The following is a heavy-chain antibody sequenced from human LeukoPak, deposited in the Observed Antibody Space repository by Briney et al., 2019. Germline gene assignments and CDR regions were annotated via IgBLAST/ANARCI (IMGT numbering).Heavy chain of an antibody. Sequence: GGSLRLSCAASGFTFSSYGMHWVRQAPGKGLEWVAFIRYDGSNKYYADSVKGRFTISRDNSKNTLYLQMNSLRAEDTAVYYCARGLMYYYDSSGSLAFDYWGQGTLVTVSS. CDR1: GFTFSSYG. CDR3: ARGLMYYYDSSGSLAFDY. J-gene: IGHJ4*02. CDR2: IRYDGSNK. V-gene: IGHV3-30*02. D-gene: IGHD3-22*01.